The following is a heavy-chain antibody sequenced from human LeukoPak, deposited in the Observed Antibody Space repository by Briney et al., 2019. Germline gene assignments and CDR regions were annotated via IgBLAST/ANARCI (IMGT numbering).Heavy chain of an antibody. CDR1: GDSISSYY. CDR3: ARVYSSSSLGP. V-gene: IGHV4-59*08. D-gene: IGHD6-13*01. Sequence: PSETLSLTCTVSGDSISSYYWSWIRQPPGKGLEWIGYMYCSGSTNYNPSLKSRVTISVDTSKNQFSLKLSSVTAADTAVYYCARVYSSSSLGPWGQGTLVTVSS. CDR2: MYCSGST. J-gene: IGHJ4*02.